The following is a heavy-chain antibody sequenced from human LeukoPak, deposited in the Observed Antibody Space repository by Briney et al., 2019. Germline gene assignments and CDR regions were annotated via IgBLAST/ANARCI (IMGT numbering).Heavy chain of an antibody. CDR3: ARDDCPGNTCSDGP. Sequence: ASVKVSCKASGYTFTAYYLHWVRQAPGQGLEWMGWIIPNSGATTHAQKFQGRVAMTRDTSISTAYMELSRLTSDDTAVYYCARDDCPGNTCSDGPWGQGTLVTVSS. J-gene: IGHJ5*02. V-gene: IGHV1-2*02. CDR2: IIPNSGAT. D-gene: IGHD2-8*02. CDR1: GYTFTAYY.